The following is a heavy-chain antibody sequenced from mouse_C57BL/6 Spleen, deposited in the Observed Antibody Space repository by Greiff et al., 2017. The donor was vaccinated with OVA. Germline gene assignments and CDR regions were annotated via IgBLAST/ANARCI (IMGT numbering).Heavy chain of an antibody. J-gene: IGHJ1*03. D-gene: IGHD1-1*01. CDR3: ARSVRVEDFDV. Sequence: VQLQQPGAELVRPGSSVKLSCKASGYTFTSYWMDWVKQRPGQGLEWIGNIYPSDSETHYNQKFKDKATLTVDKSSSTAYMQRSSLTSEDSAVYYCARSVRVEDFDVWGTGTTVTVSS. CDR1: GYTFTSYW. V-gene: IGHV1-61*01. CDR2: IYPSDSET.